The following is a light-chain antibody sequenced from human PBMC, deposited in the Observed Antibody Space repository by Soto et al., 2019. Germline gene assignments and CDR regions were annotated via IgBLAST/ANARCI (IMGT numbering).Light chain of an antibody. CDR2: GAS. CDR3: QQYNGWPWT. Sequence: EIVLAQSPATLSVSPGERLTLSCRATQTIGNKLAWYLQRPGQXPRXXMYGASTRATDIPARFSGSGSGTEFTLTITGLQSEDFAVYDCQQYNGWPWTFGLGTKVDIK. V-gene: IGKV3-15*01. CDR1: QTIGNK. J-gene: IGKJ1*01.